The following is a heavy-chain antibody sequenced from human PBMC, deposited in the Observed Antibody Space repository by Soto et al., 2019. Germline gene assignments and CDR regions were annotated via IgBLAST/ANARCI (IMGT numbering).Heavy chain of an antibody. Sequence: ASVKVSCKASGYTFTSYYMHWVRQAPGQGLEWMGIINPSGGSTSYAQKFQGRVTMTRDTSTSTVYMELSSLRSEDTAVYYCARDPSYDFWSGYSSHYGMDVWGQGTTVTSP. CDR1: GYTFTSYY. D-gene: IGHD3-3*01. J-gene: IGHJ6*02. CDR3: ARDPSYDFWSGYSSHYGMDV. V-gene: IGHV1-46*01. CDR2: INPSGGST.